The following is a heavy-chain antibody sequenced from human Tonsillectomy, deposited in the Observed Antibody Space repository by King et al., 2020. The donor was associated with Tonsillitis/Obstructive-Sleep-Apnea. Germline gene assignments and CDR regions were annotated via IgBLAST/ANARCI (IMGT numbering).Heavy chain of an antibody. Sequence: VQLVESGGGLVQPGGSLRLSCAASGFTFSSYAMSWVRQAPGKGLEWVSAISGSGGSTYYADSVKGRFTISRDNSKNTLYLQMNSLRAEDTAVYYCANESPPLAARIFGVVITYDYWGQGTLVTVSS. CDR3: ANESPPLAARIFGVVITYDY. CDR2: ISGSGGST. D-gene: IGHD3-3*01. CDR1: GFTFSSYA. J-gene: IGHJ4*02. V-gene: IGHV3-23*04.